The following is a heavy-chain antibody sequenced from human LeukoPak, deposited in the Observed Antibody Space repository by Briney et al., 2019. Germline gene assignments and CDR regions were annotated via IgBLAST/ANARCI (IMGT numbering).Heavy chain of an antibody. Sequence: PSGTLSLTCTVSGGSLSNSSYYWGWVRPPPGKGLGWIGGVYYSGSTYYNPSLKSRVTISVDTSKNQFSLKLSSVTAADTAVYYCATRLLVGAGGDDAFDIWGQGTMVTVSS. CDR3: ATRLLVGAGGDDAFDI. D-gene: IGHD1-26*01. CDR2: VYYSGST. V-gene: IGHV4-39*01. CDR1: GGSLSNSSYY. J-gene: IGHJ3*02.